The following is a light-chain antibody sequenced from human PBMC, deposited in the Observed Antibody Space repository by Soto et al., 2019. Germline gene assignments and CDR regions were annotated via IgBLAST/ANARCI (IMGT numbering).Light chain of an antibody. CDR3: QQLNTYPWT. CDR2: AAS. J-gene: IGKJ1*01. Sequence: DIQLTQSPSFLSESVGDRVTITCRASQGITTFLAWYQQKPGKAPRLLIYAASTLQSGVPSRFSGSGSGKEFTLTISSLQPEDFASYYCQQLNTYPWTFGQGTNVDIK. V-gene: IGKV1-9*01. CDR1: QGITTF.